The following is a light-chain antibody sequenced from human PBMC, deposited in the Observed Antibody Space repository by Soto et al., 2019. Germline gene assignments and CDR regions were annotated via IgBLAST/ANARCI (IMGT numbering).Light chain of an antibody. CDR1: QSVSSY. Sequence: EIVLTQSPVTLSLSPGERATLSCRASQSVSSYLAWYQQKPGQPPRLLIYDASNRATGIPARFSGSGSGTDFTLTISSLEPEDFALYCCQQRGSWPLTFGGGTKGEIK. CDR3: QQRGSWPLT. V-gene: IGKV3-11*01. J-gene: IGKJ4*01. CDR2: DAS.